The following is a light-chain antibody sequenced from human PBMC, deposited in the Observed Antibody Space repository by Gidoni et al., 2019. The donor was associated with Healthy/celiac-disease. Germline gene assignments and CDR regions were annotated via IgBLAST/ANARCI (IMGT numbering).Light chain of an antibody. CDR1: PSVSSN. CDR2: GAP. CDR3: QQYNNWPPLT. V-gene: IGKV3-15*01. Sequence: EIVMTQSPATLSESPGERATLSCRASPSVSSNLAWYQQKPGQAPRLLIYGAPTRATGIPARFSGSGSGTEFTLTISSLQSEDFAVYYCQQYNNWPPLTFGGGTKVEIK. J-gene: IGKJ4*01.